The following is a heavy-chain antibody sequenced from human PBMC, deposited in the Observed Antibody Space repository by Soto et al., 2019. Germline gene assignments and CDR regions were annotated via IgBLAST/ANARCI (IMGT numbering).Heavy chain of an antibody. Sequence: QVQLQESGPGLVKPSETLSLTCSVSGGSISGYYWSWTRQPPGKGLERIGYIDYSGSTNYNPSLDNRVTISVDTSKNQFSLKLSSVTAADTAVYYCARAWGGYGDYWGQGTLVTVSS. CDR2: IDYSGST. CDR1: GGSISGYY. V-gene: IGHV4-59*01. D-gene: IGHD5-12*01. J-gene: IGHJ4*02. CDR3: ARAWGGYGDY.